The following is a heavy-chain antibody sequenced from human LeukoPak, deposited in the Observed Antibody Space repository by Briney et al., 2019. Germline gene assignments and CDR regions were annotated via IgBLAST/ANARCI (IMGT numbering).Heavy chain of an antibody. CDR1: GFTFSNYW. V-gene: IGHV3-7*01. J-gene: IGHJ4*02. CDR2: INQDGSEE. Sequence: GGSLRLSCAASGFTFSNYWMTWVRQAPGKGLEWVAHINQDGSEEHYMDSVRARFTISRDNAKNSLSLQMNSLRAEDTAVYYCVRDGGVSGYDLLDYWGQGTLVTVSS. CDR3: VRDGGVSGYDLLDY. D-gene: IGHD5-12*01.